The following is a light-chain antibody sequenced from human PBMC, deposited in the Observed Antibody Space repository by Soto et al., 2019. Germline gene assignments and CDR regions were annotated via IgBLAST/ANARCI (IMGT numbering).Light chain of an antibody. J-gene: IGLJ2*01. CDR3: ATWDDSLNGVV. CDR1: SSNIGSNI. V-gene: IGLV1-44*01. CDR2: TNN. Sequence: QSVLTQPPSASGTPGQRVTISCSGSSSNIGSNIVNWYQQLPGTAPKLLIHTNNQRPSGVPDRFSGSKSGTSASLAISGLQSEDEADYYCATWDDSLNGVVFGGGTKVTVL.